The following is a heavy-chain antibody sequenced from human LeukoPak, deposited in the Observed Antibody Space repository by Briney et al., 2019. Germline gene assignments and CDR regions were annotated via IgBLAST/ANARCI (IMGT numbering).Heavy chain of an antibody. CDR2: ISWNSGSI. CDR1: GFTFDDYA. CDR3: AKGRDGYNQYYFDY. D-gene: IGHD5-24*01. Sequence: GGSLRLSCAASGFTFDDYAMPWVRQAPGKGLEWVSGISWNSGSIGYADSVKGRFTIPRDNAKNSLYLQMNSLRAEDTALYYCAKGRDGYNQYYFDYWGQGTLVTVSS. V-gene: IGHV3-9*01. J-gene: IGHJ4*02.